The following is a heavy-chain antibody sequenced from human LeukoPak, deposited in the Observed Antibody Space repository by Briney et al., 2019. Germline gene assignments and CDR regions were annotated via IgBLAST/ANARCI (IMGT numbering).Heavy chain of an antibody. D-gene: IGHD3-22*01. CDR1: GYTFTSYY. CDR3: AREGGDSDYDSSGYFDY. CDR2: INPSGGST. J-gene: IGHJ4*02. V-gene: IGHV1-46*01. Sequence: ASVKVSCKASGYTFTSYYMHWVRQAPGQGLEWMGIINPSGGSTSYAQKFQGRVTMTRDMSTSTVYMELSSLRSEDPAVYYCAREGGDSDYDSSGYFDYWGQGTLVTVSS.